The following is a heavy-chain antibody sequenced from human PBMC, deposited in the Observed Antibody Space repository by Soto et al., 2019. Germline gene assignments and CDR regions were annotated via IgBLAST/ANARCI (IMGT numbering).Heavy chain of an antibody. CDR1: GGSISTTSYY. Sequence: QLQLQESGPGLVKPSETLSLTCSVSGGSISTTSYYWGWIRQPPGKPLEWIGSIFYSGNTHYNTTLLRRVTISIDTSENQFSLNLRSATAADTAVYYCARQSVGSNWLDPWGQGTLVTVSS. CDR2: IFYSGNT. J-gene: IGHJ5*02. CDR3: ARQSVGSNWLDP. V-gene: IGHV4-39*01. D-gene: IGHD1-26*01.